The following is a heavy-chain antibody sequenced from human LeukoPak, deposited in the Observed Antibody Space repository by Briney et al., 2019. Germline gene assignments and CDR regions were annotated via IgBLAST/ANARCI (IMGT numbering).Heavy chain of an antibody. J-gene: IGHJ3*02. CDR1: GFTCSSYC. V-gene: IGHV3-48*02. CDR2: ISSSSSTI. Sequence: GGSLTLSCFVSGFTCSSYCMNWVRQAPGRGREWVSYISSSSSTIYYADSVKGRFTISRDNAKNSLYLQMNSLREEDTAVYYCARVGYAFDIWGQGTMVTVSS. CDR3: ARVGYAFDI.